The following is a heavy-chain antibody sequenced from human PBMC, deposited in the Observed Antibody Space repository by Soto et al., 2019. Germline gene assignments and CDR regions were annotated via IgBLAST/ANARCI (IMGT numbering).Heavy chain of an antibody. CDR1: GGTFSSYA. D-gene: IGHD2-2*01. Sequence: ASVKVSCKASGGTFSSYAISWVRQAPGQGLEWMGGIIPIFGTANYAQKFQGRVTITADESTSTAYMELSSLRSEDTAVYYCARDCSSTSCYDYWGQGTLVTVSS. CDR3: ARDCSSTSCYDY. J-gene: IGHJ4*02. CDR2: IIPIFGTA. V-gene: IGHV1-69*13.